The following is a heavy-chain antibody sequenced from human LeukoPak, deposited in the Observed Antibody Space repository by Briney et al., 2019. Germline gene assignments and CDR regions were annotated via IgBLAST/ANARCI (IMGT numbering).Heavy chain of an antibody. CDR3: ATDIRAVGDSRYFDY. CDR1: GFTFSSYS. Sequence: GGSLRLSCAASGFTFSSYSMNWVRQAPGKGLEWVSSISSSSSYIYYADSVRGRFTISRDNAKNSLYLQMNSLRIEDTAIYYCATDIRAVGDSRYFDYWGRGALVTVSS. J-gene: IGHJ4*02. D-gene: IGHD1-26*01. V-gene: IGHV3-21*04. CDR2: ISSSSSYI.